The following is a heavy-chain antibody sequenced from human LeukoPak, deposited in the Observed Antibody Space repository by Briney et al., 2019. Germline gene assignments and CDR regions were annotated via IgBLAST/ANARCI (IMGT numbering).Heavy chain of an antibody. Sequence: SETLSLTCTVSGGSISSYYWSWIRQPPGKGLEWIGYIYYSGSTNYNPSLKSRVTISVDTSKNQFSLKLSSVTAADTAVYYCARARYCSSTSCPYYYYYYMDVWGKGTTVTVSS. CDR2: IYYSGST. CDR3: ARARYCSSTSCPYYYYYYMDV. J-gene: IGHJ6*03. V-gene: IGHV4-59*08. D-gene: IGHD2-2*01. CDR1: GGSISSYY.